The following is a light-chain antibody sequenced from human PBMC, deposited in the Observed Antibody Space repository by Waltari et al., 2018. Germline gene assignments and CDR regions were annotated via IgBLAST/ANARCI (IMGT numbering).Light chain of an antibody. CDR2: DAS. Sequence: ELVLTLSPVPLSLSPGERAPLPCRASQSVSRTLAWYQQKPGQAPRLLIYDASSRATGIPDRFSGSGSGTDFSLTISRLEPEDFAVYYCQKYGALPATFGQGTKVEIK. CDR1: QSVSRT. CDR3: QKYGALPAT. J-gene: IGKJ1*01. V-gene: IGKV3-20*01.